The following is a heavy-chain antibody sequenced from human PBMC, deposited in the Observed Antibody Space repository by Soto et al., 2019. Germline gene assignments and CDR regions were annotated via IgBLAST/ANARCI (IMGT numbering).Heavy chain of an antibody. D-gene: IGHD6-6*01. Sequence: SVKVSCKAYGGTFSSYAISLVRQAPGQGLEWMGGIIPIFGTANYAQKFQGRVTITADESTSTAYMELSSLRSEDTAVYYCARDDLASRLVRGYYYYYGMDVWGQGTTVTVSS. J-gene: IGHJ6*02. CDR3: ARDDLASRLVRGYYYYYGMDV. CDR2: IIPIFGTA. CDR1: GGTFSSYA. V-gene: IGHV1-69*13.